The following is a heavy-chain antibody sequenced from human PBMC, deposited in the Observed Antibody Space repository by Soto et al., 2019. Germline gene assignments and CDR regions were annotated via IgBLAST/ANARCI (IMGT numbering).Heavy chain of an antibody. CDR3: XRXVGATGD. V-gene: IGHV1-3*01. CDR1: GYTFTSYA. CDR2: INAGNGNT. J-gene: IGHJ4*02. D-gene: IGHD1-26*01. Sequence: QVQLVQSGAEVKKPGASVKVSCKASGYTFTSYAMHWVRQAPGQRLEWMGWINAGNGNTKYSQKFQGRVTITRDTXASXXXXEXXXLXXXXXXXXXXXRXVGATGDWGQGTLVTVSS.